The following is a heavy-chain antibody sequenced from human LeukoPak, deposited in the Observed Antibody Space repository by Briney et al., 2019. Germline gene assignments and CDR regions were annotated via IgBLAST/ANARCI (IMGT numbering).Heavy chain of an antibody. CDR2: ISYDGSNK. CDR3: AKDTYSGYSFDY. Sequence: GGSLRLSCAASGFIFSNDAMHWVRQAPGKGLEWVAVISYDGSNKYYADSVKGRFTISRDNSKNTLYLQMNSLRAEDTAVYYCAKDTYSGYSFDYWGQGTLVTVSS. J-gene: IGHJ4*02. D-gene: IGHD5-18*01. V-gene: IGHV3-30*18. CDR1: GFIFSNDA.